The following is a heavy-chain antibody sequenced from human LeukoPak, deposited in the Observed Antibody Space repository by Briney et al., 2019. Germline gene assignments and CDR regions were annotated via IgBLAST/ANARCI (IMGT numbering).Heavy chain of an antibody. CDR3: AKYQRQWLPKGGFDY. CDR1: GFTFSSYG. CDR2: ISYDGNNK. J-gene: IGHJ4*02. Sequence: PGGSLRLSCAASGFTFSSYGMHWVRQAPGKGLEWVAVISYDGNNKYYADSVKGRFTISRDNPKNTLYLQMDNLRAEDTAVYYCAKYQRQWLPKGGFDYWGQGTLVTVSS. V-gene: IGHV3-30*18. D-gene: IGHD6-19*01.